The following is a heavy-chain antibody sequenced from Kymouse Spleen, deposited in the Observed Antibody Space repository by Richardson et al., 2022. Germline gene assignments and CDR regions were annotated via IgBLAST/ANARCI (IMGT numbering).Heavy chain of an antibody. Sequence: EVQLVESGGGLIQPGGSLRLSCAASGFTVSSNYMSWVRQAPGKGLEWVSVIYSGGSTYYADSVKGRFTISRDNSKNTLYLQMNSLRAEDTAVYYCARWYYGSGSYYYYGMDVWGQGTTVTVSS. CDR3: ARWYYGSGSYYYYGMDV. CDR2: IYSGGST. CDR1: GFTVSSNY. J-gene: IGHJ6*02. D-gene: IGHD3-10*01. V-gene: IGHV3-53*01.